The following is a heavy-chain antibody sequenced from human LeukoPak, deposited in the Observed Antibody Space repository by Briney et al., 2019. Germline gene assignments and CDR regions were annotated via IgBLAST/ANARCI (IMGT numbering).Heavy chain of an antibody. V-gene: IGHV1-69*01. CDR3: ARVDFSTYDP. J-gene: IGHJ5*02. D-gene: IGHD2-2*01. CDR1: GGTFSSYA. CDR2: IIPIFGTA. Sequence: ASVKVSCKASGGTFSSYAISWVRQAPGQGLEWMGGIIPIFGTANYAQKFQGRVTITADESTSTAYMELSSLRSGDTAVYYCARVDFSTYDPWGQGTLVTVSS.